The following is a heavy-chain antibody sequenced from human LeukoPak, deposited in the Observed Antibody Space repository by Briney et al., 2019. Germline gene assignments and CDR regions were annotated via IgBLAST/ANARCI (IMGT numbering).Heavy chain of an antibody. D-gene: IGHD3-10*01. J-gene: IGHJ4*02. Sequence: SETLSLTCTVSGGSVSSSTYYWSWIRQPPGKGLEWIGEINHSGSTNYNPSLKSRVTISVDKAKNQFSLNLNSVTAADTAVYYCARGGDRSFDYWGQGTLVTVSS. CDR3: ARGGDRSFDY. CDR2: INHSGST. V-gene: IGHV4-39*07. CDR1: GGSVSSSTYY.